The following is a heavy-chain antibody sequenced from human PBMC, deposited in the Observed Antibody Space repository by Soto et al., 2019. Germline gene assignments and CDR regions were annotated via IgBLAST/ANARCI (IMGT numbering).Heavy chain of an antibody. CDR2: IYYSGST. CDR1: GGSISSRSYY. V-gene: IGHV4-39*01. Sequence: PSETRSLTCTVSGGSISSRSYYWGWIHHPPGKGLEWIGSIYYSGSTYYNPSLKSRVTISVDTSKNQFSLKLSSVTAADTAVYYCARHRRRHIVLVVAATIKWGQGTMVTFSA. CDR3: ARHRRRHIVLVVAATIK. J-gene: IGHJ4*02. D-gene: IGHD2-15*01.